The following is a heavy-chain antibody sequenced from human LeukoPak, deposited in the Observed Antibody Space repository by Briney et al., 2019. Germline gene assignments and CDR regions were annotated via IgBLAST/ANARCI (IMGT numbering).Heavy chain of an antibody. Sequence: SETLSLTCTVSGGYISSSSYYWGWIRQPPGKGLEWIGSIYYSGSTYYNPSLKSRVTISVDTSKNQFSLKLSSVTAADTAVYYCVTYYFDSSGPKKNYWGQGTLVTVSS. CDR2: IYYSGST. CDR1: GGYISSSSYY. V-gene: IGHV4-39*01. CDR3: VTYYFDSSGPKKNY. J-gene: IGHJ4*02. D-gene: IGHD3-22*01.